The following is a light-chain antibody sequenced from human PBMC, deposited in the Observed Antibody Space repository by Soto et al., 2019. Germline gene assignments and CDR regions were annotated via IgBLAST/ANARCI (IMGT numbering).Light chain of an antibody. J-gene: IGLJ2*01. V-gene: IGLV1-44*01. CDR1: SSNIGSNP. CDR2: NNH. Sequence: QSVLTQSPSASGTPGQRVTISCSGSSSNIGSNPVHWYQQLPGSAPKLLIHNNHQRPACVPDRFSASTSGTSASLAIGGLQSEDEADYYCASWDDSLSGVLFGGGTKLTVL. CDR3: ASWDDSLSGVL.